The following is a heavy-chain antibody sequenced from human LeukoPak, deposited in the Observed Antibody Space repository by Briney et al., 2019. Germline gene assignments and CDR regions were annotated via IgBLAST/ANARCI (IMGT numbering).Heavy chain of an antibody. Sequence: GGSLRLSCAASGFTFSSYGMHWVRQALGKGLEWVAIISYDGSKKYYGDSVKGRFTISRDNSKTTLYLQMNSLRAEDTAVYYCAKAYYGSGSPLDWFDPWGQGTLVTVSS. J-gene: IGHJ5*02. V-gene: IGHV3-30*18. CDR2: ISYDGSKK. CDR3: AKAYYGSGSPLDWFDP. D-gene: IGHD3-10*01. CDR1: GFTFSSYG.